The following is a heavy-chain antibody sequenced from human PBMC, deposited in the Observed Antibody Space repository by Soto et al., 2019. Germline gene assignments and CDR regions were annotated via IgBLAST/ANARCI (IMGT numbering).Heavy chain of an antibody. J-gene: IGHJ6*02. CDR1: GFTFSSYA. Sequence: GGSLRLSCAASGFTFSSYAMHWVRQAPGKGLEWVAVISYDGSNKYYADSVKGRFTISRDNSKNTLYLQMNSLRAEDTAVYYCARDSSGDTAMVGYYYYGMDVWGQGTTVTVSS. D-gene: IGHD5-18*01. CDR3: ARDSSGDTAMVGYYYYGMDV. CDR2: ISYDGSNK. V-gene: IGHV3-30*04.